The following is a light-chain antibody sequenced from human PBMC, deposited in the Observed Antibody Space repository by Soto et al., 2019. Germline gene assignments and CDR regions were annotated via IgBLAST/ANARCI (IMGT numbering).Light chain of an antibody. Sequence: IVVTQSPGTLSLSPGERATLSCRASQSVSRDYLVWYQQKPGQVPRLLIYDASNRATGIPARFSGSGSGTDFTLTISSLEPEDFAVYYCQERSNWPLSITFGQGTRLEIK. CDR1: QSVSRDY. CDR3: QERSNWPLSIT. J-gene: IGKJ5*01. V-gene: IGKV3-11*01. CDR2: DAS.